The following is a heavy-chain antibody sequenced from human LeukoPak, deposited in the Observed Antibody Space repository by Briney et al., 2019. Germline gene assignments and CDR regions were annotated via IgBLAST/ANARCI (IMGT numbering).Heavy chain of an antibody. CDR3: AKDKGPYSFGLSPFDS. CDR1: GFTFSSYA. Sequence: GGSLRLSCEASGFTFSSYAMSWVRQAPGKGLEWVSCINGGGGSTYYADSVKGRFTISRDNSKNTLYLQMNSLRAEDTAVYYCAKDKGPYSFGLSPFDSWGQGTLVTVSS. CDR2: INGGGGST. V-gene: IGHV3-23*01. D-gene: IGHD5-18*01. J-gene: IGHJ4*02.